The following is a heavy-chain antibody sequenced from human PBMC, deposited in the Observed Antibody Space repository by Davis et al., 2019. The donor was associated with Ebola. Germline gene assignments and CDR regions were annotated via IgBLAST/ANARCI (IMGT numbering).Heavy chain of an antibody. V-gene: IGHV1-2*06. CDR1: GYTYTDYN. J-gene: IGHJ4*02. Sequence: SVKVSRKASGYTYTDYNIHSLRQPPGQGLEWLGRAILKSGATNYAQKFQGRVTMTRDTSISTVYMELSSLRYDDTADYYCARGHNYAHEYWGQGTLVTVSS. CDR2: AILKSGAT. D-gene: IGHD4-11*01. CDR3: ARGHNYAHEY.